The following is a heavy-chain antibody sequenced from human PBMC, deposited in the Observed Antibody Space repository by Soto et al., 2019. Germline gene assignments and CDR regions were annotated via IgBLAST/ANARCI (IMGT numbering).Heavy chain of an antibody. J-gene: IGHJ6*04. CDR3: ARGGYYGSGSYMDV. V-gene: IGHV4-30-2*01. CDR2: IYHSGST. CDR1: GGSISSGGYS. D-gene: IGHD3-10*01. Sequence: PSETLSLTCAVSGGSISSGGYSWSWIRQPPGKGLEWIGYIYHSGSTYYNPSLKSRVTISVDRSKNQFSLKLSSVTAADTEVYYCARGGYYGSGSYMDVWGTGTTVTVSS.